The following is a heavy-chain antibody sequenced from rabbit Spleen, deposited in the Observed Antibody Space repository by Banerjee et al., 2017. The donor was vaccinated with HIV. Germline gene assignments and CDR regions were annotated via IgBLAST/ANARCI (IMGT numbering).Heavy chain of an antibody. V-gene: IGHV1S40*01. D-gene: IGHD4-1*01. CDR1: GFSFSSRDY. J-gene: IGHJ4*01. CDR3: ARETSSGWGVLLYYFNL. Sequence: QSLEESGGDLVKSGASLTQPCTASGFSFSSRDYMCWVRPAPGKGLEWMACIYDGSSGDTYYASWAKGRFSISKTSSTTVTLQMTSLTAADTATYFCARETSSGWGVLLYYFNLWGPGTLVTVS. CDR2: IYDGSSGDT.